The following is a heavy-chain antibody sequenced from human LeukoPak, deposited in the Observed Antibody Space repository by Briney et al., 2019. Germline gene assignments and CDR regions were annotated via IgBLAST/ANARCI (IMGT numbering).Heavy chain of an antibody. Sequence: ASVKVSCKASGYTFTGYYIHWVRQAPGQGLEWMGRINPNSGGTNYAQKFQGRVTMTRDTSISTAYMELSSLRSDDTAVYYCARDLSITIFGVSNWFDPWGQGTLVTVSS. J-gene: IGHJ5*02. CDR1: GYTFTGYY. CDR2: INPNSGGT. V-gene: IGHV1-2*06. D-gene: IGHD3-3*01. CDR3: ARDLSITIFGVSNWFDP.